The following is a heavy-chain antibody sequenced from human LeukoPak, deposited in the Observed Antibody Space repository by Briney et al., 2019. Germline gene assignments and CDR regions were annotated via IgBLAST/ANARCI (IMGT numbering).Heavy chain of an antibody. CDR2: ISGSGGGT. V-gene: IGHV3-23*01. CDR3: AKEGSIFGVVIIRADY. Sequence: GGSLRLSCAASGFTFSSYAMSWVRQAPGKGLEWVSAISGSGGGTYYADSVKGRFTISRDNSKNTLYLQMNSLRAEDTAVYYCAKEGSIFGVVIIRADYWGQGTLVTVSS. CDR1: GFTFSSYA. J-gene: IGHJ4*02. D-gene: IGHD3-3*01.